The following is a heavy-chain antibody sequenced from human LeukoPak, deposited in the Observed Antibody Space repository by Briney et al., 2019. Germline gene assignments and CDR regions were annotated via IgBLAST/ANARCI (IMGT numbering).Heavy chain of an antibody. CDR1: GFTFSSYW. J-gene: IGHJ6*02. D-gene: IGHD2-8*01. V-gene: IGHV3-7*03. Sequence: GGSLRLSCAASGFTFSSYWMSWVRQAPGKGLEWVANIKQDGSEKYYVDSVKGRFTISRDNAKNSLYLQMNSLRSEDTAVYYCARVLCTNGVCYSNYYYYYGMDVWGQGTAVTVSS. CDR2: IKQDGSEK. CDR3: ARVLCTNGVCYSNYYYYYGMDV.